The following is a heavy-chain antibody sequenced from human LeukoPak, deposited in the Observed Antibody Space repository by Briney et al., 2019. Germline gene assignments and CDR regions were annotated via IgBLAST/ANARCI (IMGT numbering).Heavy chain of an antibody. CDR2: INHSGST. D-gene: IGHD3-10*01. V-gene: IGHV4-34*01. Sequence: PSETLSLTCAVYGGPFSGYYWSWIRQPPGKGLEWIGEINHSGSTNYNPSLKSRVTISVDTSKNQFSLKLSSVTAADTAVYYCARGSGLRAFDYWGQGTLVTVSS. J-gene: IGHJ4*02. CDR1: GGPFSGYY. CDR3: ARGSGLRAFDY.